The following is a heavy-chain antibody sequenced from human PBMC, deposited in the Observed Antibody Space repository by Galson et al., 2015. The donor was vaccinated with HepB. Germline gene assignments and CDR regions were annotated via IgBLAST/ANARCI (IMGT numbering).Heavy chain of an antibody. J-gene: IGHJ3*02. CDR1: GFTFSDYY. V-gene: IGHV3-11*06. Sequence: SLRLSCAASGFTFSDYYMSWIRQAPGKGLEWVSYISSSSSYTNYADSVKGRFTISRDNAKNSLYLQMNSLRAEDTAVYYCARGGSRHYCSSTSCYFPSHAFDIWGQGTMVTVSS. D-gene: IGHD2-2*01. CDR2: ISSSSSYT. CDR3: ARGGSRHYCSSTSCYFPSHAFDI.